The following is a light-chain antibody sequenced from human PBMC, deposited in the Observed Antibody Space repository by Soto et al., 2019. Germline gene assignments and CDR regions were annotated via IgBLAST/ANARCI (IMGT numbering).Light chain of an antibody. V-gene: IGKV1-39*01. CDR1: QPIDTF. CDR3: QQGYDSPTT. Sequence: DIEMTQSPSSLSASVGDRVSITCRASQPIDTFLNWYQQKPGKAPDLLIYTASSLRSGVSSRFTGSASGTDFTLTINNVQPEDFAIYFCQQGYDSPTTFGQGTRVEVK. J-gene: IGKJ1*01. CDR2: TAS.